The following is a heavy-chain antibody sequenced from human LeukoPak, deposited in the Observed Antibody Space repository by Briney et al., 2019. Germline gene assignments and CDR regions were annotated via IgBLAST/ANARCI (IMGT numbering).Heavy chain of an antibody. Sequence: PGRTVSLSCAASGFTFRKFAMNWVSQAPGKGLVWVTRISSDGSTTSYADSVRGRFSISRANAENTLFLQMHSLRVEDTAVYYCARGQALGYGWNPNWFDPWGQGTLVTVSS. CDR1: GFTFRKFA. J-gene: IGHJ5*02. V-gene: IGHV3-74*01. CDR3: ARGQALGYGWNPNWFDP. CDR2: ISSDGSTT. D-gene: IGHD1-20*01.